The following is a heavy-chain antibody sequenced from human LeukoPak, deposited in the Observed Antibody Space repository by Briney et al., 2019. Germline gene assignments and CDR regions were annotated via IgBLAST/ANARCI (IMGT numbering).Heavy chain of an antibody. V-gene: IGHV4-4*07. Sequence: PSETLSLTCTVSGGSISSYYWSWIRQPAGKGLEWIGRIYTSGSTNYNPSLKSRVTMSVDTSKNQFSLKLSSVTAADTALYYCAREASRRGGSYQGDPYYFDYWGQGTLVTVSS. CDR3: AREASRRGGSYQGDPYYFDY. D-gene: IGHD3-16*02. J-gene: IGHJ4*02. CDR2: IYTSGST. CDR1: GGSISSYY.